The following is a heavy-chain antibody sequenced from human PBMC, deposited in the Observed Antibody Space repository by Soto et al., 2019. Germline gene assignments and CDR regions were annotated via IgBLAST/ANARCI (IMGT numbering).Heavy chain of an antibody. CDR1: GFTFSNYG. CDR2: IRNTIDDT. D-gene: IGHD4-17*01. V-gene: IGHV3-23*01. CDR3: VKKFDDRRTTFWFDT. Sequence: EVQLLESGGDLVQPGGSLRLSCAASGFTFSNYGITWFRQAPGKGLEWVSSIRNTIDDTYYADSVEGRFTISRDNSKNTLYLQMNDLRAEDTAMYYCVKKFDDRRTTFWFDTWGQGTLVTVSS. J-gene: IGHJ5*02.